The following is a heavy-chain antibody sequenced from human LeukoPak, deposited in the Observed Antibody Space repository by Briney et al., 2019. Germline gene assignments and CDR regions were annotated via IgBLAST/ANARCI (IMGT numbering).Heavy chain of an antibody. V-gene: IGHV3-30*18. J-gene: IGHJ4*02. D-gene: IGHD2-15*01. CDR1: GFTFSSYG. CDR2: ISYDGSNK. Sequence: GGSLRLSCAASGFTFSSYGMHWVRQAPGKGLEWVAVISYDGSNKYYADSVKGRFTISRDNSKNTLYLQMNSLRAEDTAVYYCAKTPVVVVAATTFDYWGQGTLVTVSS. CDR3: AKTPVVVVAATTFDY.